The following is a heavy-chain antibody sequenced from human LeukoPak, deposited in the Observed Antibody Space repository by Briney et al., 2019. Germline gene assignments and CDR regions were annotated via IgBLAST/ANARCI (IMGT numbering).Heavy chain of an antibody. D-gene: IGHD6-19*01. Sequence: PSETLSLTCVVYGGSFSGYYWSWIRQPPGKGLEWIGEINHSGTTNYNPSLKSRVTISADTSKNQFSLKLSSVTAADTAVYYCARGIAVAGGDYWGQGTLVTVSS. CDR3: ARGIAVAGGDY. V-gene: IGHV4-34*01. CDR2: INHSGTT. J-gene: IGHJ4*02. CDR1: GGSFSGYY.